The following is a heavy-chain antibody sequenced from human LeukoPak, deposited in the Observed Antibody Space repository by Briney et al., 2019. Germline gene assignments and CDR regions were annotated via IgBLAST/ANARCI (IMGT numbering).Heavy chain of an antibody. CDR1: GFTFSSYA. J-gene: IGHJ5*02. V-gene: IGHV3-23*01. Sequence: GGSLRLSCAASGFTFSSYAMSWVRQAPGKGLEWVSAISGSGGSTYYADSVKGRFTISRDNSKNTLYLQMNSLRAEDAAVYYCAKDGLAIFGVVHSNNWFDPWGQGTLVTVSS. CDR3: AKDGLAIFGVVHSNNWFDP. CDR2: ISGSGGST. D-gene: IGHD3-3*01.